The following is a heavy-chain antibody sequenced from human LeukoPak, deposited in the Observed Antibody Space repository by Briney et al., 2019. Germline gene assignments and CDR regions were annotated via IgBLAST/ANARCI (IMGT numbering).Heavy chain of an antibody. CDR3: ATEDYYGSGSYYSHAFDI. CDR1: GGTFSSYA. V-gene: IGHV1-69*13. D-gene: IGHD3-10*01. Sequence: SVKVSCKASGGTFSSYAISWVRQAPGQGLEWMGGIIPIFGTANYAQKFQGRVTITADESTSPAYMELSSLRSEDTAVYYCATEDYYGSGSYYSHAFDIWGQGTMVTVSS. J-gene: IGHJ3*02. CDR2: IIPIFGTA.